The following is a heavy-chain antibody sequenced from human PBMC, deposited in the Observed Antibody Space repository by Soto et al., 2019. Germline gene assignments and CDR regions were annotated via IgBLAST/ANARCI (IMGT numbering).Heavy chain of an antibody. Sequence: GGSLRLSCKASGSNNSSMTWVRQSTGQGLQWVASVSDNGGSRGGTYYADSVKGRFTISRDNSKNTLYLQLDSLTGADTAVYYCARAKAVVIAALDIWGQGTMVTVSS. CDR2: VSDNGGSRGGT. V-gene: IGHV3-23*01. CDR3: ARAKAVVIAALDI. J-gene: IGHJ3*02. CDR1: GSNNSS. D-gene: IGHD2-21*01.